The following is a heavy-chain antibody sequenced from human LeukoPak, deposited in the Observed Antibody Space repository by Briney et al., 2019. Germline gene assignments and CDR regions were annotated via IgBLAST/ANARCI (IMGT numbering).Heavy chain of an antibody. CDR2: ISSSSSYI. CDR1: GFTFSSYS. J-gene: IGHJ4*02. D-gene: IGHD5-18*01. Sequence: GGSLRLSCAASGFTFSSYSINWVRQAPGKGLEWVSSISSSSSYIFYADSVKGRFTISRDNSKNSLYLQMNSLRAEDTAVYYCARGYTAVAQGYFDYWGQGTLVTVSS. V-gene: IGHV3-21*01. CDR3: ARGYTAVAQGYFDY.